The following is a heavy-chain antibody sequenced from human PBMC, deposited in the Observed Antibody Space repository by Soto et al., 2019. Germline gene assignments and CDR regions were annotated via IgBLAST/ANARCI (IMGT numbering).Heavy chain of an antibody. J-gene: IGHJ6*03. V-gene: IGHV1-69*02. CDR1: GGTFSSYT. CDR3: ARGASDYYYYMDV. CDR2: IIPILGIA. Sequence: QVQLVQSGAEVKKPGSSVKVSCKASGGTFSSYTISWVRQAPGQGLEWMGRIIPILGIAKYAQKFQGRVTITADKSTSTAYMELSSLRSEDTAVYYCARGASDYYYYMDVWGKGTTVTVSS.